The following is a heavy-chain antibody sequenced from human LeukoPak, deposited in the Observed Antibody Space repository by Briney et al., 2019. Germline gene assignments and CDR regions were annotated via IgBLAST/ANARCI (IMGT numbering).Heavy chain of an antibody. CDR2: ISAYNGNT. D-gene: IGHD2-21*01. CDR1: GYTFTSYG. Sequence: ASVKVSCKASGYTFTSYGISGVRQAPGQGLEWMGWISAYNGNTNYAQKLQGRVTMTTDTSTSTAYMELRSLRSDDTAVYYCARVIYYYYYMDVWGKGTTVTVSS. CDR3: ARVIYYYYYMDV. V-gene: IGHV1-18*01. J-gene: IGHJ6*03.